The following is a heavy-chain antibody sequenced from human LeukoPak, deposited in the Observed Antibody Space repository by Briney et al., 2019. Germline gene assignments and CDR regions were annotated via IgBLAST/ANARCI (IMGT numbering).Heavy chain of an antibody. D-gene: IGHD6-6*01. J-gene: IGHJ3*02. CDR1: GFSISSNG. CDR3: ARDRPDAFDI. Sequence: GGSLRLSCAASGFSISSNGMHWVRQAPGKGLEWVAVIWYDGSNKYYADSVKGRVTISRDNSKNTLYLQMNSLRADDTAVYYCARDRPDAFDIWGQGTMVTVSS. V-gene: IGHV3-33*01. CDR2: IWYDGSNK.